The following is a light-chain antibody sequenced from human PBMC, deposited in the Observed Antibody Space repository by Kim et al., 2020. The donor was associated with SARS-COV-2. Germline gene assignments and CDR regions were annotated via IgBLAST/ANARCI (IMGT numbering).Light chain of an antibody. V-gene: IGLV3-1*01. CDR3: QAWDSSTVV. J-gene: IGLJ2*01. CDR1: KLGDKY. CDR2: QAS. Sequence: SYELTQPPSVSVSPGQTASITCSGDKLGDKYACWYQQKPGHSPVLVIYQASKRPSGIPERFSGSNSGNTATLTISGTQAMDEADYYCQAWDSSTVVFGGG.